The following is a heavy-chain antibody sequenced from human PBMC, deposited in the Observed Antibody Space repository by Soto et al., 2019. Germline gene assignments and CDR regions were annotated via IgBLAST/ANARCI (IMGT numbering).Heavy chain of an antibody. V-gene: IGHV3-7*04. CDR2: IKQDGSEK. Sequence: GGSLRLSCAASGFTFSSYWMSWVRQAPGKGLEWVANIKQDGSEKYYVDSVKGRFTISRDNAKNSLYLQMNSLRAEDTAVYYCARDVITMVRGALGYWGQGTLVTVSS. CDR3: ARDVITMVRGALGY. D-gene: IGHD3-10*01. J-gene: IGHJ4*02. CDR1: GFTFSSYW.